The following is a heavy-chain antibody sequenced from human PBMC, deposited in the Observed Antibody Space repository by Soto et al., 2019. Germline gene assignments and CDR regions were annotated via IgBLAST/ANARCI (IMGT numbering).Heavy chain of an antibody. CDR1: GFVYGDYE. CDR3: VRAMKDQALAFDR. CDR2: ITGRGSTI. Sequence: EVKLEESGGGLVQPGGSLRLSCAASGFVYGDYEMNWVRQAPGKGLEWVSSITGRGSTIYYAESVQGRFTISRDNDKSSLNLQMNCLRVEDPAIYFCVRAMKDQALAFDRWGQGTPVIVSS. V-gene: IGHV3-48*03. J-gene: IGHJ5*02. D-gene: IGHD2-2*01.